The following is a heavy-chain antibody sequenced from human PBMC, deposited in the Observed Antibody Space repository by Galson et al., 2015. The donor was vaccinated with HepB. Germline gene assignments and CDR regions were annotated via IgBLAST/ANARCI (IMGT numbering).Heavy chain of an antibody. D-gene: IGHD2-8*01. V-gene: IGHV6-1*01. CDR2: TYYRSKWYN. CDR1: GDSVSSNSAA. J-gene: IGHJ6*02. CDR3: ARDRRLGYCTNGVCYTPYYYYYGMTS. Sequence: CAISGDSVSSNSAAWNWIRQSPSRGLEWLGRTYYRSKWYNDYAVSVKSRITINPDTSKNQFSLQLNSVTPEDTAVYYCARDRRLGYCTNGVCYTPYYYYYGMTSGAKGPRSPSP.